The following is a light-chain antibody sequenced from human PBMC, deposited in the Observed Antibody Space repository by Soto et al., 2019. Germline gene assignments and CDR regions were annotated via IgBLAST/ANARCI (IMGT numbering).Light chain of an antibody. CDR3: QQYNNWFSIT. J-gene: IGKJ5*01. V-gene: IGKV3-15*01. CDR2: GAS. Sequence: EIVMTQSPATLSVSPGERAILSCRASQSVSSKSAWYQQKPGQAPRLLIYGASTRATGIPARFSGSGSGTEFTLTISSLQSEDFAVYYCQQYNNWFSITFGQGTRLEIK. CDR1: QSVSSK.